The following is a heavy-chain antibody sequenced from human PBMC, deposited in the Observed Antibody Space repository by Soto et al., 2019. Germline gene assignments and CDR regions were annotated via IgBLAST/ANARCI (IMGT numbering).Heavy chain of an antibody. V-gene: IGHV3-73*01. CDR3: TRLADIVVIPTNP. D-gene: IGHD2-2*01. CDR1: GFTFSDSA. CDR2: IRSKAKNYAT. Sequence: GGSLRLSCAASGFTFSDSAIHWVRQASGKGLEWVGRIRSKAKNYATAYTASVEGRFTISRNDSKNTAYLQMNSLKTEDTAVYYCTRLADIVVIPTNPWGQGTLVTVSS. J-gene: IGHJ5*02.